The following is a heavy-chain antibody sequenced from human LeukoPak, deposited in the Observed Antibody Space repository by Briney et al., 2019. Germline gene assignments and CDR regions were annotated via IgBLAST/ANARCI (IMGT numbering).Heavy chain of an antibody. J-gene: IGHJ4*02. CDR2: IYYSGST. V-gene: IGHV4-59*01. CDR3: ARAKVRRGGFDY. CDR1: GGSISSYY. Sequence: SETLSLTCTVSGGSISSYYWSWLRQPPGKGLEWIGYIYYSGSTNYNPSLKSRVTISVDTSKNQFSLKLSSVTAADTAVYYCARAKVRRGGFDYWGQGTLVTVSS. D-gene: IGHD3-10*01.